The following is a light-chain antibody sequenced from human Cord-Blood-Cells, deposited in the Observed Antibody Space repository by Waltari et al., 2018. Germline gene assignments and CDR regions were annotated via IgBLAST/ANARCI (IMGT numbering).Light chain of an antibody. CDR2: EDN. Sequence: LMLTQPHSVSESPGTTVTISCNRSSGSIASTYVQGYQQRTGSSPTTVIYEDNQRPSGVPGRFSGSIDSSSNSASLTISGLKTEDEADYYCQSYDSSNHVVFGGGTKLTVL. V-gene: IGLV6-57*01. CDR1: SGSIASTY. CDR3: QSYDSSNHVV. J-gene: IGLJ2*01.